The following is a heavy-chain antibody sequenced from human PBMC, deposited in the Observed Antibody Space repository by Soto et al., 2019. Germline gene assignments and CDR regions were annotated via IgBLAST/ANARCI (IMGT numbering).Heavy chain of an antibody. D-gene: IGHD3-10*01. CDR2: FSSSSSYI. J-gene: IGHJ6*02. CDR1: GFIFDIYS. CDR3: ARDRGAASDIRYYYYGIDV. V-gene: IGHV3-21*01. Sequence: GGSLRLSCAASGFIFDIYSMTWIRQAPGKGLEWVSSFSSSSSYIYYADSVKGRFTISRDNAENSFYLQMSSLRADDTAVYYCARDRGAASDIRYYYYGIDVWGQGTTVTVSS.